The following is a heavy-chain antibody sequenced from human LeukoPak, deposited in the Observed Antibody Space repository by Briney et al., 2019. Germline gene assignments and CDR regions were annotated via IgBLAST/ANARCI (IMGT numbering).Heavy chain of an antibody. CDR3: ARHAYCGGDCFGGAFEI. D-gene: IGHD2-21*02. CDR2: ISYSGSGST. CDR1: GGSISGYY. J-gene: IGHJ3*02. V-gene: IGHV4-59*08. Sequence: PSETLSLTCSVSGGSISGYYWNWIRQPPGKGLEWIGYISYSGSGSTNYNPSLKSRVTISVDTSKNQFSLKVSSVTAADTAVYYCARHAYCGGDCFGGAFEIWGQGTMVTVSS.